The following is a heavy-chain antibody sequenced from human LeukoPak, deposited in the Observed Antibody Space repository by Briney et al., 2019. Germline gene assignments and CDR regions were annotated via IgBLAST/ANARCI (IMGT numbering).Heavy chain of an antibody. D-gene: IGHD3-22*01. J-gene: IGHJ4*02. CDR2: ISGSGGST. CDR3: AKGRYYDSSGYQYYFDY. Sequence: GGSLRLSCAASGSTFSSYAMSWVRQAPGKGLEWVSAISGSGGSTYYADSVKGRFTISRDNSKNTLYLQMNSLRAEDTAVYYCAKGRYYDSSGYQYYFDYWGQGTLVTVSS. CDR1: GSTFSSYA. V-gene: IGHV3-23*01.